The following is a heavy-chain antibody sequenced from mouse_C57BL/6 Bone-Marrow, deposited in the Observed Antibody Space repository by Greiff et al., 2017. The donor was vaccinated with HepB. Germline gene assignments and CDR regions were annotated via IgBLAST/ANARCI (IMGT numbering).Heavy chain of an antibody. CDR2: IRSNSSNYAT. D-gene: IGHD1-1*01. Sequence: EVQLVESGGGLVQPKGSLKLSCAASGFTFNTYAMHWVRQAPGKGLEWVARIRSNSSNYATYYADSVKDRFTISRDDSQSMLYLQMNNLKTEDTAMYYCVREEDGSIMDYWGQGTSVTVSS. CDR3: VREEDGSIMDY. J-gene: IGHJ4*01. CDR1: GFTFNTYA. V-gene: IGHV10-3*01.